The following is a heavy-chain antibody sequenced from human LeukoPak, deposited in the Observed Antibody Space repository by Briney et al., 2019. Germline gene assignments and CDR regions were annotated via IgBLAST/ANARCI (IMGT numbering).Heavy chain of an antibody. J-gene: IGHJ6*02. V-gene: IGHV1-69*01. D-gene: IGHD6-19*01. CDR3: ARVLYSSGWYLYYYYGMDV. CDR2: IIPIFGTA. CDR1: GGTFSSYA. Sequence: SVKVSCKASGGTFSSYAISWVRQAPGQGLEWMGGIIPIFGTANYAQKFQGRVTITADESTSTAYMELSSLRSEDTAVYYCARVLYSSGWYLYYYYGMDVWDQGTTVTVSS.